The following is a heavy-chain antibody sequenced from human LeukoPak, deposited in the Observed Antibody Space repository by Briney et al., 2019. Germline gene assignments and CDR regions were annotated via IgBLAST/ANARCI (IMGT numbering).Heavy chain of an antibody. J-gene: IGHJ4*02. CDR1: GGSISSSSYY. Sequence: SETLSLTCTVSGGSISSSSYYWGWIRQPPGKGLEWIGRIYTSGSTNYNPSLKSRVTISGDTSKNQFSLRLSSVTAADTAVYYCARASYSYDINGWVPFDYWGQGTLVTVSS. D-gene: IGHD3-22*01. CDR3: ARASYSYDINGWVPFDY. V-gene: IGHV4-39*07. CDR2: IYTSGST.